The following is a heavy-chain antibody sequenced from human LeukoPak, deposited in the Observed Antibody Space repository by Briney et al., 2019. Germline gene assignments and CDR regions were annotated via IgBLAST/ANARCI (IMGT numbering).Heavy chain of an antibody. CDR2: IYSGGGNTK. V-gene: IGHV3-33*03. D-gene: IGHD2-2*01. CDR1: GLTFTNYG. Sequence: GTPLRLSCVASGLTFTNYGFHWVRQAPGKGLEWVAIIYSGGGNTKYYAESLKDRFTISRGDSKDTVYLQMNSLRVEGTAVYYCVVILVPGGVWHFDLWGRGTLVTVSS. CDR3: VVILVPGGVWHFDL. J-gene: IGHJ2*01.